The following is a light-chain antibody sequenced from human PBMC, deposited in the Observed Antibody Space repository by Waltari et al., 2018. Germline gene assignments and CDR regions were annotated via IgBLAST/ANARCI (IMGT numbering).Light chain of an antibody. V-gene: IGKV3-20*01. CDR2: GAS. CDR3: QHYLRLPVT. Sequence: EIVLTQSPGTLSLSVGERATVSCRASESVSRALAWYQQKPGQAPRLLIYGASTRATGIPYRFSGRGSGTDFSRTISRLEPDDFAVYYCQHYLRLPVTFGQGTTVEI. J-gene: IGKJ1*01. CDR1: ESVSRA.